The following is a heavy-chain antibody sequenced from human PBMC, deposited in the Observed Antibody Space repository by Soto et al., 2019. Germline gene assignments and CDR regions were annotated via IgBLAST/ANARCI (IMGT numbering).Heavy chain of an antibody. CDR3: ARGGYSGYAPGYYFDY. J-gene: IGHJ4*02. D-gene: IGHD5-12*01. Sequence: SETLSLTCTVSGGSISSGDYYWSWIRQPPGKGLEWIGYIYYSGSTYYNPSLESRVTISVDTSKNQFSLKLSSVTAADTAVYYCARGGYSGYAPGYYFDYWGQGTLVTV. CDR1: GGSISSGDYY. CDR2: IYYSGST. V-gene: IGHV4-30-4*01.